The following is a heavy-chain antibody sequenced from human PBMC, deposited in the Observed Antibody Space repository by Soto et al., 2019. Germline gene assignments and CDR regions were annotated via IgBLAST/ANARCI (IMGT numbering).Heavy chain of an antibody. CDR1: GFTVSSNY. J-gene: IGHJ4*02. CDR2: IYSGGST. Sequence: EVQLVESGGGLVQPGGSLILSCAASGFTVSSNYMSWVRQAPGKGLEWVSDIYSGGSTYYADSVKGRFNISRNNSKNTMYLQMNSPRAEDKAMYYWAREGAGTDYWGQGTLVTGSA. V-gene: IGHV3-53*04. CDR3: AREGAGTDY. D-gene: IGHD6-19*01.